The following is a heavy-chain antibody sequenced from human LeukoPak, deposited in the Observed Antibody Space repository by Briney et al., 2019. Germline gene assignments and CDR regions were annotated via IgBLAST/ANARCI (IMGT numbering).Heavy chain of an antibody. CDR3: ARDPADY. V-gene: IGHV3-30*04. CDR2: ISYDGSNK. CDR1: GFTFSSYA. J-gene: IGHJ4*02. Sequence: GGSLRLSCAASGFTFSSYAMHWVRQAPGKGLEWVAVISYDGSNKYYADSVKGRFTISRDNSKHTLYLQMNSLRAEDTAVYYCARDPADYWGQGTLVTVSS.